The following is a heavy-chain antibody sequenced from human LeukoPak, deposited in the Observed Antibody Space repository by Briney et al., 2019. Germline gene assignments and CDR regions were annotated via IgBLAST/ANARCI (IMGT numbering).Heavy chain of an antibody. V-gene: IGHV5-51*01. J-gene: IGHJ4*02. D-gene: IGHD3-16*01. CDR2: IYPGNSDT. CDR3: ARRSSSGGYYFDY. Sequence: GESLKISCKGSGYKFTSYWIGWVRQMPGKGLEWMGIIYPGNSDTRYSTSFQGQVTISADRSISTAYLQWSSLKASDTAMYYCARRSSSGGYYFDYWGQGTLVTVSS. CDR1: GYKFTSYW.